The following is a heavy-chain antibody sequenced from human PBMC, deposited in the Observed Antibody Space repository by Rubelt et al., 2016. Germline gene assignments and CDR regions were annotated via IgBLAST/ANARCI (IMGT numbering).Heavy chain of an antibody. D-gene: IGHD6-6*01. Sequence: EVQLVESGGGLIQPGGSLRLSCAASGFTVISNYMSWVRQAPGKGLEWVSVIYTAGSTFYADSVKGRFTISRDNYKNTLYLQMNGLMADVTAIYYFARLYPSTSGRGLDYWGQGTLVTVSS. J-gene: IGHJ4*02. CDR2: IYTAGST. CDR3: ARLYPSTSGRGLDY. CDR1: GFTVISNY. V-gene: IGHV3-53*01.